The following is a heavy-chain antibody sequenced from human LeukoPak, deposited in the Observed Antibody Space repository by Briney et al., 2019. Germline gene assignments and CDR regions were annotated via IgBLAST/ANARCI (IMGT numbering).Heavy chain of an antibody. Sequence: SETLSLTCAVYGGSFSGYYWSWIRQPPGKGLEGIGEINHSGSTNYNPSLKSRVTISVDTSKNQFSLKLSSVTAADTAVYYCARGGSRFTYYYDSSGPTYFDYWGQGTLVTVSS. CDR2: INHSGST. J-gene: IGHJ4*02. D-gene: IGHD3-22*01. V-gene: IGHV4-34*01. CDR3: ARGGSRFTYYYDSSGPTYFDY. CDR1: GGSFSGYY.